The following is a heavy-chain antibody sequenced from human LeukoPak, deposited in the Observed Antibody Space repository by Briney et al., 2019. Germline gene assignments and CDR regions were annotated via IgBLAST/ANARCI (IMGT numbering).Heavy chain of an antibody. J-gene: IGHJ4*02. Sequence: ASVKVSCKASGYTFTSYDINWVRQATGQGLEWMGWMNPNSGNTGYAQKFQGRVTMTRNTSISTAYMELSSLRSEDTAVYYCARGAEYYGSGSYGEIGYWGQGTLVTVSS. V-gene: IGHV1-8*01. CDR1: GYTFTSYD. CDR3: ARGAEYYGSGSYGEIGY. CDR2: MNPNSGNT. D-gene: IGHD3-10*01.